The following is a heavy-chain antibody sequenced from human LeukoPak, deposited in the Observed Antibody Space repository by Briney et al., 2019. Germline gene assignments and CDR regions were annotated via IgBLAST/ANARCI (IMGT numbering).Heavy chain of an antibody. CDR3: AREGWFGELLYGFFDY. Sequence: SETLSLTCSVSHYSITSGYYWGWIRQPPGKGLEWIGSIYYSGSTYYNPSLKSRVTISVDTSKNQFSLKLSSVTAADTAVYYCAREGWFGELLYGFFDYWGQGTLVTVSS. V-gene: IGHV4-38-2*02. CDR2: IYYSGST. J-gene: IGHJ4*02. CDR1: HYSITSGYY. D-gene: IGHD3-10*01.